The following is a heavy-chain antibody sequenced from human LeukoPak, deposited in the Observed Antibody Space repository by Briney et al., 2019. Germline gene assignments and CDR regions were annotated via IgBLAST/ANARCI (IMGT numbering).Heavy chain of an antibody. J-gene: IGHJ5*01. CDR2: IIPIFGTA. CDR3: ATVDTAMGPLTGWFDS. D-gene: IGHD5-18*01. Sequence: PVKVSCKASGGTFSSYAISWVRQAPGQGLEWMGGIIPIFGTANYAQKFQGRVTITADESTSTAYMELSSLRSEDTAVYYCATVDTAMGPLTGWFDSWGQGTLVTVSS. V-gene: IGHV1-69*13. CDR1: GGTFSSYA.